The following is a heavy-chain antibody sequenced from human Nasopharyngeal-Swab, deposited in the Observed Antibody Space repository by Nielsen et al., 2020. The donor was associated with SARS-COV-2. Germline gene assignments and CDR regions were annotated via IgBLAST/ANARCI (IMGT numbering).Heavy chain of an antibody. Sequence: SETLSLTCTVSGGSISSGGYYWSWIRQHPGKGLEWIGYIYYSGGTYYNPSLKSRVTISVDTSKNQFSLKLSSVTAADTAVYYCASDYYDSSGYSQAFDIWGQGTMVTVSS. CDR2: IYYSGGT. D-gene: IGHD3-22*01. V-gene: IGHV4-31*03. J-gene: IGHJ3*02. CDR1: GGSISSGGYY. CDR3: ASDYYDSSGYSQAFDI.